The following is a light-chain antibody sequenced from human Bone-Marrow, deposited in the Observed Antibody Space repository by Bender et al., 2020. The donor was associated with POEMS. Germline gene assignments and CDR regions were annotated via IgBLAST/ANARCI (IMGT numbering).Light chain of an antibody. CDR2: RDS. CDR3: NSRDRSGNHLGVV. J-gene: IGLJ3*02. CDR1: ALPKQY. V-gene: IGLV3-25*02. Sequence: SYELTQPPSVSVSPGQTARITCSGDALPKQYAFWYQQTPGQAPVLVIYRDSERPSGIPERFSGSTSGTTVTLTITGAQAEDEADYYCNSRDRSGNHLGVVFGGGTKLTV.